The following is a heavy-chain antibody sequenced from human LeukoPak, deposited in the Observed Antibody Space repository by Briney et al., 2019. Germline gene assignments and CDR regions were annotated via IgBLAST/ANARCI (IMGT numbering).Heavy chain of an antibody. V-gene: IGHV4-59*13. J-gene: IGHJ4*02. CDR3: ARDPAPTAVPGGYFDY. Sequence: PSETLSLTCTVSSGSIKGFYWNWIRQPPGKGLEWIGYVYYSGTTNYNPSLKSRVTISVDVSKNHFSLKMNSVTAADTAVYYCARDPAPTAVPGGYFDYWGQGSLVTVSS. CDR2: VYYSGTT. CDR1: SGSIKGFY. D-gene: IGHD6-19*01.